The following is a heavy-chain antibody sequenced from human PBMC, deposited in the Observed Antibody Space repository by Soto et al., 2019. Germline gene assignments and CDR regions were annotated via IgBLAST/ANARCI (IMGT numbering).Heavy chain of an antibody. CDR1: GGTFNSYA. V-gene: IGHV1-69*06. Sequence: QVPLVQSGAEVQKPGSSVKVSCKAAGGTFNSYAIFWVRQAPGQGLEWMGGIIPALDSPHYAQSLQGRLTLSADMSTSTAHMDLSSLRSDDTAVYYCARGGAGYLDRWGQGPLVTVSS. D-gene: IGHD1-26*01. CDR3: ARGGAGYLDR. J-gene: IGHJ4*02. CDR2: IIPALDSP.